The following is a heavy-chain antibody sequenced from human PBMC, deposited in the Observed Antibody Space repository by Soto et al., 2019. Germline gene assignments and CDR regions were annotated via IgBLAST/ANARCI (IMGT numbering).Heavy chain of an antibody. CDR1: GYFISSGYY. CDR3: ATGHIVVVPTVGWFDP. Sequence: PSETLSLTCTVSGYFISSGYYWGWIRQPPGKGLEWIGSMFHSGSTHYNPYLKSRVTMSVDTTKNQFALRLSSVTASDTAVYSCATGHIVVVPTVGWFDPWGQGTLVAVSS. D-gene: IGHD2-2*01. V-gene: IGHV4-38-2*02. CDR2: MFHSGST. J-gene: IGHJ5*02.